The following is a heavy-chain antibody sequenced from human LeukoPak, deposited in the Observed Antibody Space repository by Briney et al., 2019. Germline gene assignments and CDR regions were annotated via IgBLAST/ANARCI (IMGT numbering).Heavy chain of an antibody. Sequence: ASVKVSCKASGYAFTSYAMHWVRQAPGQRLEWMGWINAGNGNTKYSQEFQGRVTITRDTSASTAYMELSSLRSEDMAVYYCARGQGGYSNYYYYMDVWGKGTTVTVSS. CDR3: ARGQGGYSNYYYYMDV. V-gene: IGHV1-3*03. CDR1: GYAFTSYA. CDR2: INAGNGNT. J-gene: IGHJ6*03. D-gene: IGHD1-26*01.